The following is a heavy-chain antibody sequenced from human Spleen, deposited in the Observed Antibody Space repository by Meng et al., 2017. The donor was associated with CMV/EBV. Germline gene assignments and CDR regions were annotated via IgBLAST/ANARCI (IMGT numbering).Heavy chain of an antibody. CDR3: ARVIAVAGTAPFDY. CDR2: IHPNSGVT. J-gene: IGHJ4*02. V-gene: IGHV1-2*06. Sequence: ASGYTFTSYYMHWVRQAPGQGLEWMGRIHPNSGVTNYAQRFQGRVTMARDTSITTAYMELSRLTSDDTAVYYCARVIAVAGTAPFDYWGQGTLVTVSS. CDR1: GYTFTSYY. D-gene: IGHD1-1*01.